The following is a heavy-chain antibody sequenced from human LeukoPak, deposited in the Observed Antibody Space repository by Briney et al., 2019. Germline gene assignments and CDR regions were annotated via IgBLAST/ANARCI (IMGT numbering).Heavy chain of an antibody. D-gene: IGHD3-22*01. J-gene: IGHJ4*02. CDR1: GLTFHDYA. CDR3: AKDIGSGYPGLYYFDY. V-gene: IGHV3-43*02. CDR2: ISADGGST. Sequence: GGSLILSCVASGLTFHDYAMHWVRQAPGKGLEWVSLISADGGSTFYADSVRGRFSISRDNSKNSLYLQMNSLRTEDTALYYCAKDIGSGYPGLYYFDYWGQGTLVTVSS.